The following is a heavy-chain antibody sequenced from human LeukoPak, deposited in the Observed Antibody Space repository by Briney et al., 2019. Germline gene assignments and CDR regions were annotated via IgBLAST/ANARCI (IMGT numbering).Heavy chain of an antibody. J-gene: IGHJ4*02. CDR1: GGSISSYY. CDR3: ARDYYGSGSYSEEGIIDY. Sequence: PSETLSLTCTVSGGSISSYYWSWIRQPAGKGLEWIGRIYTSGSTNYNPSLKSRVTMSVDTSKNQFSLKLSSVTAADTAVYYCARDYYGSGSYSEEGIIDYWGQGTLVTVSS. D-gene: IGHD3-10*01. V-gene: IGHV4-4*07. CDR2: IYTSGST.